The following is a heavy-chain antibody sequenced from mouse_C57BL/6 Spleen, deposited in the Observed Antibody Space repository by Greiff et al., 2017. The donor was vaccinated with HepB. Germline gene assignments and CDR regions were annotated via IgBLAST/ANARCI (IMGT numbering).Heavy chain of an antibody. V-gene: IGHV1-75*01. Sequence: VKVVESGPELVKPGASVKISCKASGYTFTDYYINWVKQRPGQGLEWIGWIFPGSGSTYYNEKFKGKATLTVDKSSSTAYMLLSSLTSEDSAVYFCADDYEGAMDYWGQGTSVTVSS. D-gene: IGHD2-4*01. CDR3: ADDYEGAMDY. CDR1: GYTFTDYY. CDR2: IFPGSGST. J-gene: IGHJ4*01.